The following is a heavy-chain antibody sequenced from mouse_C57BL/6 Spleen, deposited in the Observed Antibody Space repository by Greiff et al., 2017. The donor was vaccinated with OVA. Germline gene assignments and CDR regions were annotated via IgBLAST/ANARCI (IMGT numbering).Heavy chain of an antibody. CDR1: GYTFTSYW. V-gene: IGHV1-64*01. CDR3: ARAYDYPLPY. CDR2: IHPNSGST. J-gene: IGHJ3*01. Sequence: QVHVKQPGAELVKPGASVKLSCKASGYTFTSYWMHWVKQRPGQGLEWIGMIHPNSGSTNYNEKFKSKATLTVDKSSSTAYMQLSRLTSEDSAVXYCARAYDYPLPYWGQGTLVTVSA. D-gene: IGHD2-4*01.